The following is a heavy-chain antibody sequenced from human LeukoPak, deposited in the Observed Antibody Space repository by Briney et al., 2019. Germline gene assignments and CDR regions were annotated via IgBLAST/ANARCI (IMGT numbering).Heavy chain of an antibody. CDR1: GGSISSYY. CDR3: ARHAAAYDY. CDR2: IYYCGST. Sequence: SETLSLTCTVSGGSISSYYWSWIRQPPGKGLEWIGYIYYCGSTNYNPSLKSRVTISVDTSKNQFSLKLSSVTAADTAVYYCARHAAAYDYWGQGTLVTVSS. D-gene: IGHD6-13*01. V-gene: IGHV4-59*01. J-gene: IGHJ4*02.